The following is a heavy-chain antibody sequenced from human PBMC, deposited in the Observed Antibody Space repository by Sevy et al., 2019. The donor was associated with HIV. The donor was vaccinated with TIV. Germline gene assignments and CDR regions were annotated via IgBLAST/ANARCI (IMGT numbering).Heavy chain of an antibody. V-gene: IGHV3-30*03. D-gene: IGHD3-22*01. CDR1: GLTFDTYG. Sequence: GGSLRLSCAASGLTFDTYGMHWVRQTPGKGLEWVALISQTYDGSKKYYIDSVQGRFTISRDNSKNTLYLQMDSLRPEDTAVYYCARDNSGYFFFDYWGQGTLVTVSS. J-gene: IGHJ4*02. CDR2: ISQTYDGSKK. CDR3: ARDNSGYFFFDY.